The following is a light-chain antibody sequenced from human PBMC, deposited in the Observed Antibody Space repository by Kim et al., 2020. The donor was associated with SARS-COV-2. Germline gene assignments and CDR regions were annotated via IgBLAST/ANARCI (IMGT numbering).Light chain of an antibody. J-gene: IGKJ1*01. Sequence: SVGDRVTITCRASQDIKTWLGWYQQKPGKAPKLLLYGAYNWQSGVPSRFSGSGSGTDFTLTISRLQPDDCATYYCQQANSFPPWTFGQGTKVDIK. CDR3: QQANSFPPWT. CDR2: GAY. CDR1: QDIKTW. V-gene: IGKV1-12*01.